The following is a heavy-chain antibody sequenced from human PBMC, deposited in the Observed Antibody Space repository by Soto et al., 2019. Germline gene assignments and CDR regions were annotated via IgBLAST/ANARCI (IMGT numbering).Heavy chain of an antibody. Sequence: ASVKVSCKASGYTFTGYYMHWVRQAPGQGLEWMGWINPNSGGTNYAQKFQGWVTMTRDTSISTAYMELSRLRSDDTAVYYCARDRSLSMNWNPGVDDVFDIWGQGTMVTVSS. D-gene: IGHD1-1*01. V-gene: IGHV1-2*04. J-gene: IGHJ3*02. CDR1: GYTFTGYY. CDR3: ARDRSLSMNWNPGVDDVFDI. CDR2: INPNSGGT.